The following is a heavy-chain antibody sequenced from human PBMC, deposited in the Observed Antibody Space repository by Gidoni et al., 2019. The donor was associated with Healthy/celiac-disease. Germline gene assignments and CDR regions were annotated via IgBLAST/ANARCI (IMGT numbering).Heavy chain of an antibody. CDR1: GGSISSSSYY. J-gene: IGHJ3*02. Sequence: QLQLQESGPGLVKPSETLSLTCTVSGGSISSSSYYWGWIRQPPGKGLEWIGSIYYSGGTYYNPSLKSRVTISVDTSKNQFSLKLSSVTAADTAVYYCASPFKEADTAMVLDAFDIWGQGTMVTVSS. V-gene: IGHV4-39*01. CDR3: ASPFKEADTAMVLDAFDI. CDR2: IYYSGGT. D-gene: IGHD5-18*01.